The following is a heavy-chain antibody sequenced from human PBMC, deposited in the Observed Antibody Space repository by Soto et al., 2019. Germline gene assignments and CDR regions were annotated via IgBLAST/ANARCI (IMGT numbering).Heavy chain of an antibody. V-gene: IGHV2-70*13. J-gene: IGHJ6*02. CDR1: EFSLSTSGRC. D-gene: IGHD6-13*01. CDR3: PRLYSSSWYGMDG. Sequence: SGRTLVNPTQTLTLTCTFSEFSLSTSGRCMSWIRQRPGKALEWLALIDLSDDKYYSTSLKTRLTISKATSKNPGVPTASPVGPVDTATSSCPRLYSSSWYGMDGGGDGMTFTV. CDR2: IDLSDDK.